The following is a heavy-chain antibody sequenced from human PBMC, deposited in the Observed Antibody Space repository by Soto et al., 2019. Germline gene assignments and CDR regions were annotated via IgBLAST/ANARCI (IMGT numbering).Heavy chain of an antibody. CDR2: ISYDGSNK. V-gene: IGHV3-30-3*01. Sequence: GGSLRLSCAASGFTFSSYAMHWVRQAPGKGLEWVAVISYDGSNKYYADSVKGRFTIPRDNSKNTLYLQMNSLRAGDTAVYYCARDSEQQLVPKYYYYGMDVWGQGTTVTVSS. D-gene: IGHD6-13*01. J-gene: IGHJ6*02. CDR3: ARDSEQQLVPKYYYYGMDV. CDR1: GFTFSSYA.